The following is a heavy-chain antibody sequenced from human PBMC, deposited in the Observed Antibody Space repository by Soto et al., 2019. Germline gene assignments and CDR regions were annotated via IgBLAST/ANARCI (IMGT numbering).Heavy chain of an antibody. CDR1: GGSISSGDYY. Sequence: SETLSLTCTVSGGSISSGDYYWSWIRQPPGKGLEWIGYIYYSGSTYYNPSLKSRVTISVDTSKNQFSLKLSSVTAADTAVYYCASSVAGTEVWLQGPGYFDYWGQGTLVTVSS. V-gene: IGHV4-30-4*01. D-gene: IGHD6-19*01. CDR2: IYYSGST. CDR3: ASSVAGTEVWLQGPGYFDY. J-gene: IGHJ4*02.